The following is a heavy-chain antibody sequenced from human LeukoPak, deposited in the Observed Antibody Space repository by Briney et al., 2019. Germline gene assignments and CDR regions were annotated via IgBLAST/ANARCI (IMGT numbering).Heavy chain of an antibody. CDR2: ISAYNGNT. CDR1: GYTFTSYG. V-gene: IGHV1-18*01. D-gene: IGHD6-13*01. J-gene: IGHJ4*02. CDR3: ARLDGYSSSSGGGGY. Sequence: ASVKVSCKASGYTFTSYGISWVRQAPGQGLEWMGWISAYNGNTNYAQKLQGRVTMTTDTSTSTAYMELRSLRSDDTAVYYCARLDGYSSSSGGGGYWGQGTLVTVSS.